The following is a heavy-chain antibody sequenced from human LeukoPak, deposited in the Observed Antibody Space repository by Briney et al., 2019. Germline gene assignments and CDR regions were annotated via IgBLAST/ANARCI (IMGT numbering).Heavy chain of an antibody. CDR1: GFTFDDYA. V-gene: IGHV3-9*01. Sequence: GRSLRLSCAASGFTFDDYAMHWVRQAPGKGLEWVSGISWNSGSIGYADSVKGRFTISRDNAKNSPYLQMNSLRAEDTALYYCARSSGYEGFDYWGQGTLVTVSS. D-gene: IGHD3-22*01. CDR2: ISWNSGSI. J-gene: IGHJ4*02. CDR3: ARSSGYEGFDY.